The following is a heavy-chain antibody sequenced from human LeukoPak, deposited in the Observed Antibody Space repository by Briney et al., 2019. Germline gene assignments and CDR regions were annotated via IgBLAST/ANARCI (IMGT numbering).Heavy chain of an antibody. D-gene: IGHD3-22*01. CDR2: INSDGSST. CDR3: ARDPAYYDSSGLTDY. CDR1: GFSFTTYV. J-gene: IGHJ4*02. V-gene: IGHV3-74*01. Sequence: GGSLRLSCAASGFSFTTYVMHWVRQAPGNGLVWVSHINSDGSSTSYVDSVKGRFTISRDNAKNTLYLQMNSLRAEDTAVYYCARDPAYYDSSGLTDYWGQGTLVTVSS.